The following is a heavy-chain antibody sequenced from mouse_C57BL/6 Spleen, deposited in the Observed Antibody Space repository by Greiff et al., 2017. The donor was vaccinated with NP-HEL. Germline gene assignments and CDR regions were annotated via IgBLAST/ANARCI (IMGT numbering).Heavy chain of an antibody. J-gene: IGHJ2*01. CDR3: ARWGYSNFGDY. D-gene: IGHD2-5*01. V-gene: IGHV7-3*01. Sequence: EVMLVESGGGLVQPGGSLSLSCAASGFTFTDYYMSWVRQPPGKALEWLGFIRNKANGYTTEYSASVKGPFTISRDNSQSILYLQMNALRAEDSATYYCARWGYSNFGDYWGQGTTLTVSS. CDR2: IRNKANGYTT. CDR1: GFTFTDYY.